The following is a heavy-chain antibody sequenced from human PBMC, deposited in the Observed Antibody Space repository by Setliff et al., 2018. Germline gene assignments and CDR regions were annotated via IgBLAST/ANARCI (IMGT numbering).Heavy chain of an antibody. V-gene: IGHV4-59*01. CDR1: GGSISSSY. J-gene: IGHJ5*02. CDR2: IYSSGST. Sequence: ASEPLSLTCTVSGGSISSSYWSWIRQPPGKGLEWIGYIYSSGSTNNNPSLKSRATISVDTSKGQFSLKLSSVTAADTAVYYCARAAKYDSSGYYGFWFDPWGQGTLVTVSS. D-gene: IGHD3-22*01. CDR3: ARAAKYDSSGYYGFWFDP.